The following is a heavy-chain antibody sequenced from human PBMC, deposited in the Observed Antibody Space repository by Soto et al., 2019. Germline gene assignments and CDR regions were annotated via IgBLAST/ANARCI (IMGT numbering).Heavy chain of an antibody. CDR2: IRSSGRSI. CDR1: GFTFSSYE. D-gene: IGHD3-22*01. CDR3: TRVRDSNDY. J-gene: IGHJ4*02. Sequence: GGSLRLSCVGSGFTFSSYEMNWVRQAPGKGLEWVSNIRSSGRSINYADSVKGRFTISRDNAKNSLYLQMNSLRAEDTAVYYCTRVRDSNDYWGQGTLVTDSS. V-gene: IGHV3-48*03.